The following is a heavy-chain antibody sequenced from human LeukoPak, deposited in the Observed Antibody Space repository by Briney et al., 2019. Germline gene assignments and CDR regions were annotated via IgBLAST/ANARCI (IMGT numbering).Heavy chain of an antibody. D-gene: IGHD6-19*01. CDR2: IKQDGSEK. J-gene: IGHJ4*02. V-gene: IGHV3-7*01. CDR1: GFTFSSYW. Sequence: GGSLRPSCAASGFTFSSYWMSWVRQAPGKGLEWVANIKQDGSEKYYVDSVKGRFTISRDNAKNSLYLQMNSLRAEDTAVYYCARETIAVAGRGVGYFDYWGQGTLVTVSS. CDR3: ARETIAVAGRGVGYFDY.